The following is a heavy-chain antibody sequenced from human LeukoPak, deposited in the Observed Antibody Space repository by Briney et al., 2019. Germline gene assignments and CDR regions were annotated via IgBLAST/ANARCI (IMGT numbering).Heavy chain of an antibody. CDR2: IYYTGTT. J-gene: IGHJ3*02. CDR3: ARDDGRYFDRLGHDAFDI. D-gene: IGHD3-9*01. CDR1: GGSMTINNYY. V-gene: IGHV4-39*07. Sequence: PSETLSLTCTVSGGSMTINNYYWAWIRQPPGKGLEWLGSIYYTGTTYYNPSLNHRVTISVDTSQNQFSLRLSSVTAADTAVYYCARDDGRYFDRLGHDAFDIWGQGTLVTVSS.